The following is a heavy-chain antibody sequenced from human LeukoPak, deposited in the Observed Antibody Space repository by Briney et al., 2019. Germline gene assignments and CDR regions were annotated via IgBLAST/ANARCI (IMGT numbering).Heavy chain of an antibody. D-gene: IGHD3-10*01. V-gene: IGHV3-7*01. J-gene: IGHJ4*02. CDR3: ARDRGPNTFDH. CDR2: MKQDGSEE. CDR1: GFAFNNYW. Sequence: GGSLRLSCAASGFAFNNYWLGWVRQAPGRGLEWVANMKQDGSEEYYVESVRGRFTISRDNAKNSLYLQMNSLRVEDTGVYYCARDRGPNTFDHWGQGTLVTVSS.